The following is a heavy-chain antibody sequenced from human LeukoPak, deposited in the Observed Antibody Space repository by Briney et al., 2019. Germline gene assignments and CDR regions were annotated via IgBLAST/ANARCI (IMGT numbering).Heavy chain of an antibody. J-gene: IGHJ4*02. CDR3: ARGGGSPAGVFDY. V-gene: IGHV4-59*12. Sequence: SETLSFTCTVSGSSISSYYWSWIRQPPGKGLEWIGHIYYSGSTNYNPSLKSRVTISVDTSKNQFSLELSSLTAADTAVYYCARGGGSPAGVFDYWGQGTVVSVSS. CDR2: IYYSGST. CDR1: GSSISSYY. D-gene: IGHD1-26*01.